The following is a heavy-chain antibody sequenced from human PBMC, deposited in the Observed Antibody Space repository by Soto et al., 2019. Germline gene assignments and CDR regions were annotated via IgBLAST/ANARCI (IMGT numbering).Heavy chain of an antibody. CDR1: GGTFYSYV. CDR2: IMPIFGTP. D-gene: IGHD3-10*01. V-gene: IGHV1-69*13. J-gene: IGHJ5*02. CDR3: ARVHSSGIFYFVDP. Sequence: SVKVSCKASGGTFYSYVISWLRQSPGQGLEWMGGIMPIFGTPNCAQKFRGRVTISADESTSTAYLELSSLTSDDTAVYYCARVHSSGIFYFVDPWGQGTLVTVSS.